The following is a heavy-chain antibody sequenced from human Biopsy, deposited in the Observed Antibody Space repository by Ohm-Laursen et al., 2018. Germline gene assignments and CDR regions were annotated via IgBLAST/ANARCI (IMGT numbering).Heavy chain of an antibody. CDR3: ARLDSVDWHFDL. CDR2: INTDGSST. CDR1: GFTFSNKW. V-gene: IGHV3-74*01. Sequence: SLRLSCAASGFTFSNKWMHWVRQTPGKGLVWVARINTDGSSTSYADSVKGRLIISRDNAKNTLYLQMNSLSAEDTAVHYCARLDSVDWHFDLWGRGTLVTVSS. D-gene: IGHD5/OR15-5a*01. J-gene: IGHJ2*01.